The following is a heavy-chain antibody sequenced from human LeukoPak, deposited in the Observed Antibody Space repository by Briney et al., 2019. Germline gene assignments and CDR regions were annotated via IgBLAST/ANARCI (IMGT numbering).Heavy chain of an antibody. Sequence: SETLSLTCTVSGGSISSNYWSWIRQPAGKGLEWIGRIYTSGSTNYNPSLKSRVTMSVDTSKNQFSLKLSSVTAADTAVYYCVGQYYYDSSGYYDYWGQGTLVTVSS. J-gene: IGHJ4*02. CDR2: IYTSGST. D-gene: IGHD3-22*01. CDR1: GGSISSNY. CDR3: VGQYYYDSSGYYDY. V-gene: IGHV4-4*07.